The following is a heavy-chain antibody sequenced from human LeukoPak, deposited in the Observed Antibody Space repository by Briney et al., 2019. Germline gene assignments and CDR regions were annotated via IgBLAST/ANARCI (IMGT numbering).Heavy chain of an antibody. Sequence: ASVKVSCKASGYTFTSYAMHWVRQAPGQRLEWMGWINAGNGNTKYSQKFQGRVTITRDTSASTAYMELSSLRSEDMAMYYCARDPGYSGYDGGLGFDYWGQGTLVTVSS. CDR3: ARDPGYSGYDGGLGFDY. D-gene: IGHD5-12*01. J-gene: IGHJ4*02. V-gene: IGHV1-3*01. CDR1: GYTFTSYA. CDR2: INAGNGNT.